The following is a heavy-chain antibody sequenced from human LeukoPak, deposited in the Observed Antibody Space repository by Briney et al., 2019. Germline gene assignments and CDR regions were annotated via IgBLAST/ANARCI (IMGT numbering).Heavy chain of an antibody. D-gene: IGHD6-13*01. Sequence: GESLKISCKGSGYSFTSYWICWVRQMPGKGLEWMGIIYPGDSDTRYSPSFQGQVTISADKSISTAYLQWSSLKASDTAMYYCARLRGDRQQQTYPCWFDPWGQGNLVTVSS. CDR2: IYPGDSDT. J-gene: IGHJ5*02. CDR1: GYSFTSYW. V-gene: IGHV5-51*01. CDR3: ARLRGDRQQQTYPCWFDP.